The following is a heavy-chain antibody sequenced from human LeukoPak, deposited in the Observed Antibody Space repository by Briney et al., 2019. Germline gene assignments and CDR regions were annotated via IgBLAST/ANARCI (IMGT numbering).Heavy chain of an antibody. D-gene: IGHD3-3*01. CDR2: INHSGST. J-gene: IGHJ5*02. CDR1: GGSFSGYY. CDR3: ARQNTIFGVVRDWFDP. V-gene: IGHV4-34*01. Sequence: SETLSLTCAVYGGSFSGYYWSWIRQPPGKGLEWIGEINHSGSTNYNPSLKSRVTISVDTSKNQFSLKLSSVTAADTAVYYCARQNTIFGVVRDWFDPWGQGTLVTVSS.